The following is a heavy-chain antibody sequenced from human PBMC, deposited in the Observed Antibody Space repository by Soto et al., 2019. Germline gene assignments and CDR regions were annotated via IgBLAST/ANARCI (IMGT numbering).Heavy chain of an antibody. CDR3: ARSERGGTYYDFWSGYLAFDY. CDR1: GGSISSGGYY. V-gene: IGHV4-31*03. J-gene: IGHJ4*02. D-gene: IGHD3-3*01. Sequence: PSETLSLTCTVSGGSISSGGYYWSWIRQHPGKGLEWIGYIYYSGNTYYNPSLKSRVTISVDTSKNQFSLKLSSVTAADTAVYYCARSERGGTYYDFWSGYLAFDYWGQGTLVTVSS. CDR2: IYYSGNT.